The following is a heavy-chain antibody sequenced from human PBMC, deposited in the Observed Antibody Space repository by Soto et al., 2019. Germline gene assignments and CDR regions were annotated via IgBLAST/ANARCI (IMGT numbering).Heavy chain of an antibody. Sequence: SETLSLTCTVSGGSISSYYWSWIRQPPWKGLEWIGYIYYSGSTNYNPSLKSRVTISVDTSKNQFSLKLSSVTAADTAVYYCARRGGKYCSSTSCYLGYYYYMDVWGKGTTVTVSS. D-gene: IGHD2-2*01. V-gene: IGHV4-59*08. CDR2: IYYSGST. J-gene: IGHJ6*03. CDR3: ARRGGKYCSSTSCYLGYYYYMDV. CDR1: GGSISSYY.